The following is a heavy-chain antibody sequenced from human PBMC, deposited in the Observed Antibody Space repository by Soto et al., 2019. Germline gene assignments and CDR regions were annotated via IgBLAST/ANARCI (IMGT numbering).Heavy chain of an antibody. CDR1: TFSMYS. CDR3: ARDQGGSYDSWFDP. Sequence: EVQVVESGGGLVKPGGSLRLSCTFTFSMYSMNWVRQAPGKGLEWVASISSGSAYIKYAESVKGRFTISRDNAKNSLHLQMNSLRAEDTAIYQGARDQGGSYDSWFDPWGQGTLVTVSS. D-gene: IGHD1-26*01. CDR2: ISSGSAYI. V-gene: IGHV3-21*06. J-gene: IGHJ5*02.